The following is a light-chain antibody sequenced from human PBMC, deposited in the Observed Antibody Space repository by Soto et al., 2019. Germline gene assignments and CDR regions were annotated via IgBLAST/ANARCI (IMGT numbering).Light chain of an antibody. CDR3: SSYTSSRTLDVV. Sequence: QSALTQPASVSGSPGQSSTISCTGTRSDVGGYNYVSWYQQYPGTAPKLMIYDVSNRPSGVSNRFSGSKSGNTASLTISGLQAEDEADYYCSSYTSSRTLDVVFGGGTKLTVL. V-gene: IGLV2-14*01. CDR2: DVS. CDR1: RSDVGGYNY. J-gene: IGLJ2*01.